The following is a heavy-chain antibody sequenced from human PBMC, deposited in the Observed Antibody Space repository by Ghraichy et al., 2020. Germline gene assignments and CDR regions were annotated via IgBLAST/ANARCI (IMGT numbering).Heavy chain of an antibody. CDR1: GFTFSSYA. CDR3: ARAPGEYQLLSGSYYMDV. J-gene: IGHJ6*03. CDR2: ISYDGSNK. V-gene: IGHV3-30-3*01. Sequence: GGSLRLSCAASGFTFSSYAMHWVRQAPGKGLEWVAVISYDGSNKYYADSVKGRFTISRDNSKNTLYLQMNSLRAEDTAVYYCARAPGEYQLLSGSYYMDVWGKGTTVTVSS. D-gene: IGHD2-2*01.